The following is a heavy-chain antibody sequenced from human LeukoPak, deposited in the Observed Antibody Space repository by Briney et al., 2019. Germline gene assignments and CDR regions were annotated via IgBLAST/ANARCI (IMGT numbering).Heavy chain of an antibody. CDR1: GINFNDYS. J-gene: IGHJ4*02. D-gene: IGHD6-13*01. CDR2: IKHDGTQK. V-gene: IGHV3-30*04. CDR3: ARDLIAAAGDDY. Sequence: GGSLRLSCVVSGINFNDYSFNWVRQAPGKGLAWVAVIKHDGTQKYYADSVKGRFTISRDNAKNSLYLQMNSLRAEDTAVYYCARDLIAAAGDDYWGQGTLVTVSS.